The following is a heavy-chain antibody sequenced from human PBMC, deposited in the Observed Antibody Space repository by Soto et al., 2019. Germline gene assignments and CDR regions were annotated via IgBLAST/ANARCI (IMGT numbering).Heavy chain of an antibody. CDR1: GFTFSSYA. CDR3: AKISSSSPEYYFDY. V-gene: IGHV3-23*01. J-gene: IGHJ4*02. Sequence: GGSLRLSCAASGFTFSSYAMSWVRQAPGKGLEWVSAISGSGGSTYYADSVKGRFTISRDNSKNTLYLQMNGLRAEDTAVYYCAKISSSSPEYYFDYWGQGTLVTVSS. CDR2: ISGSGGST. D-gene: IGHD6-6*01.